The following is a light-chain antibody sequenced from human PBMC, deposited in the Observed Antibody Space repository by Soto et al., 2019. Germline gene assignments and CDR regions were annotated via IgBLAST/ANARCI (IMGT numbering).Light chain of an antibody. J-gene: IGKJ4*01. V-gene: IGKV3-20*01. Sequence: EMVLTHSPGTLALSPGERATLSCRASQSVSSIYLAWYQQKPGQAPRLLIYGASSRPTGIPDRFSGSGSGTDFTLTISRLEPEDFAVYYCQQYGSSALTFGGGTKVEIK. CDR2: GAS. CDR1: QSVSSIY. CDR3: QQYGSSALT.